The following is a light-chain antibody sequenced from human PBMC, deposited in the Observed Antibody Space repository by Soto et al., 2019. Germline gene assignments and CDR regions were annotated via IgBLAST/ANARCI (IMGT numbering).Light chain of an antibody. V-gene: IGKV1-16*02. CDR3: QQYKSYPIT. CDR2: GAS. J-gene: IGKJ5*01. CDR1: QGISSY. Sequence: DIQLTQSPSFLSASVGDRVTITCRASQGISSYLAWYPHKPGKAPKPLIYGASSLQNGVPSKFRCSGAGPVCTRTISSLQPEDVETYSCQQYKSYPITFGQGTRLEIK.